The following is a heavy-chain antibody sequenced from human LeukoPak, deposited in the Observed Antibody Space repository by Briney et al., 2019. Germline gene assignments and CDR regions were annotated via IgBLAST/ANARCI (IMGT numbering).Heavy chain of an antibody. J-gene: IGHJ4*02. Sequence: SETLSLTCAVYGGSLSDYYWSWIRQPPGKGLEWIGEINHSGSTNYNPSLKSRVTISMDTSKNQFSLKLSSVTAADTAVYYCARTYGSGSLFDYWGQGTLVTVSS. CDR2: INHSGST. CDR3: ARTYGSGSLFDY. CDR1: GGSLSDYY. V-gene: IGHV4-34*01. D-gene: IGHD3-10*01.